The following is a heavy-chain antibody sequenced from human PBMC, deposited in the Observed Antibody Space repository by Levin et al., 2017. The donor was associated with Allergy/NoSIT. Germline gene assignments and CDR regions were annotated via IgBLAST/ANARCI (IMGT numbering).Heavy chain of an antibody. CDR2: ISAHNGNT. J-gene: IGHJ6*02. Sequence: AASVKVSCKASGYTFSDYGISWVRQAPGQGLEWMGWISAHNGNTNYVHKFQGRVTMTTDTSTSTGFMELRSLTSDDTAVYYCARDGSVSGDDFLSGYYPKDNSDYGLDVWGQGTTVTVSS. D-gene: IGHD3-3*01. CDR1: GYTFSDYG. V-gene: IGHV1-18*01. CDR3: ARDGSVSGDDFLSGYYPKDNSDYGLDV.